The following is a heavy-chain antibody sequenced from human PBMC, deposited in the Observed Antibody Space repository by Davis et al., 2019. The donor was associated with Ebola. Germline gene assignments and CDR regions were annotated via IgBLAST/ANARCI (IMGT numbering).Heavy chain of an antibody. J-gene: IGHJ4*02. Sequence: GGSLRLSCAASGFTFSVSAIHWVRQPSGKGLEWVGRIRTRTNRYATAYAASVKGRFTVSRDDSKNTAYLQMNSLKTEDTAVYYCTRLDYGSDYWGQGALVIVSS. CDR3: TRLDYGSDY. D-gene: IGHD3-10*01. V-gene: IGHV3-73*01. CDR2: IRTRTNRYAT. CDR1: GFTFSVSA.